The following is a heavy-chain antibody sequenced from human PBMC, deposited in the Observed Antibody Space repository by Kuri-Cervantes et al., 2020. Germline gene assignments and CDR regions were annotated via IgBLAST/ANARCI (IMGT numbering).Heavy chain of an antibody. J-gene: IGHJ5*02. D-gene: IGHD2-8*02. CDR2: ISYDGSNK. Sequence: GGSLRLSCAASGFTFRSYGMHWVRQAPGKGLEWVAVISYDGSNKYYADSVKGRFTISRDNSKNTLYLQMNSLRAEDTAVYYCARELGYCTGGVCPWGQGTLVTVSS. V-gene: IGHV3-30*06. CDR1: GFTFRSYG. CDR3: ARELGYCTGGVCP.